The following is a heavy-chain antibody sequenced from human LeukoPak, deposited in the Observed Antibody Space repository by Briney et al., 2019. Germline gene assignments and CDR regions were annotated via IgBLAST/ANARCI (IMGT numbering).Heavy chain of an antibody. CDR2: TYYRSKWYN. V-gene: IGHV6-1*01. CDR3: ARAGVRMTTVTADFDY. D-gene: IGHD4-17*01. J-gene: IGHJ4*02. Sequence: SQTLSLTCAISGDSVSSNSAPWNWIRQSPSRGLEWLGRTYYRSKWYNDYAVSVKSRITINPDTSKNQFSLQLNSVTPEDTAVYYCARAGVRMTTVTADFDYWGQGTLVTVSS. CDR1: GDSVSSNSAP.